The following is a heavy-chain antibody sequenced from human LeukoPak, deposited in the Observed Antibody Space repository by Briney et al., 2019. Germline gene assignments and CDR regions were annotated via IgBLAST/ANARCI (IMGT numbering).Heavy chain of an antibody. V-gene: IGHV3-30*18. J-gene: IGHJ6*02. D-gene: IGHD6-13*01. CDR3: AKDRGSSSAAYGIDV. CDR2: ILFVGLIT. Sequence: GRSLRLSCAASGLTFSSYGMHWVRQAPGKGLEWVALILFVGLITDYADSVKGRFTISRDSSQNTLYLQMNSLRAEDTAVYYCAKDRGSSSAAYGIDVWGQGTTVTVS. CDR1: GLTFSSYG.